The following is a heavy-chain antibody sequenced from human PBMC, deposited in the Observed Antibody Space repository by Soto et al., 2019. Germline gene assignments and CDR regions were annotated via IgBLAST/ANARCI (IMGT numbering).Heavy chain of an antibody. CDR1: GGSISSSSYY. J-gene: IGHJ5*02. CDR3: ARLLSDSLHCSGGSCYSYNWFDP. CDR2: IYSGGST. D-gene: IGHD2-15*01. Sequence: QLQLQESGPGLVKPSETLSLTCTVSGGSISSSSYYWGWIRQPPGKGLEWIGSIYSGGSTYYNPSLKSRVTMFVDTSKTQFSLRLSSVTAADTAVYYCARLLSDSLHCSGGSCYSYNWFDPWGQGTLVTVSS. V-gene: IGHV4-39*01.